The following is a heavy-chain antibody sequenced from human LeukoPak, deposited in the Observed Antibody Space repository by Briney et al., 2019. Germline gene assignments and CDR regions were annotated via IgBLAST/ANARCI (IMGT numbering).Heavy chain of an antibody. CDR3: TTAPDSGSRDDY. J-gene: IGHJ4*02. Sequence: PGESLRLSCTVAGFTFRSAWMSWVRQAPGKGLEWVGRIRSQTDGGTTDHGAPVQGRFTISRDDSQSTVYLQMTSLKIEDTAVYLCTTAPDSGSRDDYWGPGTLVTVSS. CDR1: GFTFRSAW. CDR2: IRSQTDGGTT. V-gene: IGHV3-15*01. D-gene: IGHD1-26*01.